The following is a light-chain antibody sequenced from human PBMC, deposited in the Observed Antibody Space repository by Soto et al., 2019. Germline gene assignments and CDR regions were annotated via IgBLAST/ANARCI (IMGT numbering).Light chain of an antibody. Sequence: DIQMTQSPSSLSAYVGDRVTITCRASQSISNFVNWYQQKPGKAPKLLIYAASSLQSGVPSRFSGSGSGTDFTLTISSLQPEDFATYSCQQSNSTPLTFGGGTKVEIK. J-gene: IGKJ4*01. V-gene: IGKV1-39*01. CDR2: AAS. CDR3: QQSNSTPLT. CDR1: QSISNF.